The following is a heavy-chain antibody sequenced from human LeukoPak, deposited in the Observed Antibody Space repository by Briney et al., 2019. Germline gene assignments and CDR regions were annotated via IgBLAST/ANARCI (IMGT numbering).Heavy chain of an antibody. CDR3: ARDTDSSGWLDYYMDV. Sequence: PGGSLRLSCAASGFTFSDYGMHWVRQAPGKGLQWVSCISSSGDYTYYADSLKGRFTISRDNAENSVYLQMNSLRVEDTAIYYCARDTDSSGWLDYYMDVWGKGTTVTVSS. V-gene: IGHV3-21*01. CDR2: ISSSGDYT. J-gene: IGHJ6*03. CDR1: GFTFSDYG. D-gene: IGHD6-19*01.